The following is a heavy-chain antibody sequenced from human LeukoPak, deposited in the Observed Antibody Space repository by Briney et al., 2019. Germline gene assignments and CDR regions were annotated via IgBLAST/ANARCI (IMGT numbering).Heavy chain of an antibody. J-gene: IGHJ5*02. CDR3: ARGDPHADL. V-gene: IGHV3-48*03. CDR1: GFDLSTYE. Sequence: GGSLRLSCAASGFDLSTYEMDWVRQAPGKGLEWIADITISGHTKNYADSVKGRFTISRDNARTSLYLQMDSLRVEDTGVYYCARGDPHADLWGQGTLVTVSS. CDR2: ITISGHTK.